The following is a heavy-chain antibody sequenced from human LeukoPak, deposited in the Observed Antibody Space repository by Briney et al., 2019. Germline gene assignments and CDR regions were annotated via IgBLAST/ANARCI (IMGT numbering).Heavy chain of an antibody. CDR2: IYYSGST. CDR3: ARAMGKSYYFDY. J-gene: IGHJ4*02. V-gene: IGHV4-39*01. D-gene: IGHD1-26*01. Sequence: SETLSLTCTVSGGSISSSSYYWGWVRQPPGKGLEWIGSIYYSGSTYYNPSLKSRVTISVDTSKNQFSLKLSSVTAADTAVYYCARAMGKSYYFDYWGQGTLVTVSS. CDR1: GGSISSSSYY.